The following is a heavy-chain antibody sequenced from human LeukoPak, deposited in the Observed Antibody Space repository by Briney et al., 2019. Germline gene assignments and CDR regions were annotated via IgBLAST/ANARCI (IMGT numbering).Heavy chain of an antibody. CDR3: ANPKGGFF. CDR1: GFTFSSFW. V-gene: IGHV3-7*05. CDR2: IKHDGAEK. D-gene: IGHD3-10*01. J-gene: IGHJ4*02. Sequence: PGGSLRPSCVASGFTFSSFWMSWVRQAPGKGLEWVANIKHDGAEKYYVDSVKGRFTISRDNAKNSLYLQMNSLRAEDTAVYYCANPKGGFFWGQGTLVTVSS.